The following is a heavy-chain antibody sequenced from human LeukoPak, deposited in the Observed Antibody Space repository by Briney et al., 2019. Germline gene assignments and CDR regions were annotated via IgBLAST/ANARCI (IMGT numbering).Heavy chain of an antibody. J-gene: IGHJ3*02. CDR1: GFTFSDYY. V-gene: IGHV3-11*01. CDR2: ISSSGSTI. CDR3: ARDRVDYYDSSGYYYVGAFDI. D-gene: IGHD3-22*01. Sequence: GGSLRLSCAASGFTFSDYYMSWIRQAPGKGLEWVSYISSSGSTIYYADSVKDRFTISRDNAKNSLYLQMNSLRAEDTAVYYCARDRVDYYDSSGYYYVGAFDIWGQGTMVTVSS.